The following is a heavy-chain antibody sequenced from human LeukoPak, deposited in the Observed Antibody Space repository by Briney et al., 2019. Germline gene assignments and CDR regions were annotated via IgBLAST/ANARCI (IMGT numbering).Heavy chain of an antibody. V-gene: IGHV1-2*02. CDR3: ARDLGDIVVVPAAPFDP. CDR1: GYTFTGYY. D-gene: IGHD2-2*01. J-gene: IGHJ5*02. Sequence: GASVKVSCKASGYTFTGYYMHWVRQAPGQGLEWMGWINPNSGGTNYAQKFQGRVTMTRDTSISTAYMELSRLRSDDTAVYYCARDLGDIVVVPAAPFDPWGQGTLVTVSS. CDR2: INPNSGGT.